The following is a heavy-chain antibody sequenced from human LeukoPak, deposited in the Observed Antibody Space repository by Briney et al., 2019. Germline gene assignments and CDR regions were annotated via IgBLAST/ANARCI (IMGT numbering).Heavy chain of an antibody. CDR3: AKDEAVVTPRGIDY. V-gene: IGHV3-23*01. CDR2: ISGSGGST. CDR1: GFTFSSYA. J-gene: IGHJ4*02. Sequence: GGSLRLSCAASGFTFSSYAMSWVRQAPGKGLEWVSAISGSGGSTYYADSVKGRFTISGDNSKNTLYLQMNSLRAEDTAVYYCAKDEAVVTPRGIDYWGQGTLVTVSS. D-gene: IGHD4-23*01.